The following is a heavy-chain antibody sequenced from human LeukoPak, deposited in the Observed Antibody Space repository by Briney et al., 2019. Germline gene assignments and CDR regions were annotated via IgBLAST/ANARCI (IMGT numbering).Heavy chain of an antibody. V-gene: IGHV1-2*06. CDR3: TRVSGGY. D-gene: IGHD3-16*01. CDR2: INPNSGGT. Sequence: ASVKVSCKASGGTFSSYAISWVRQAPGQGLEWMGRINPNSGGTNYAQKFQGRVTMTRDTSISSAYMELSRLRSDDTAVYYCTRVSGGYWGQGTLVTVSS. J-gene: IGHJ4*02. CDR1: GGTFSSYA.